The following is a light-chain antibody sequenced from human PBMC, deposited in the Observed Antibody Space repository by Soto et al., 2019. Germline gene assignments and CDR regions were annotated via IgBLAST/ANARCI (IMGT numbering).Light chain of an antibody. J-gene: IGKJ2*01. V-gene: IGKV1-39*01. Sequence: DIQMTQSPSSLSASVGDRVTITCRASQTISNYLNWYQQNPGKAPKLLIYAASTLQSGVPSRFSGSGSGTDFTLTISSLQPEDFATYYCQQSHGIPYTFGQGTKLEIK. CDR1: QTISNY. CDR3: QQSHGIPYT. CDR2: AAS.